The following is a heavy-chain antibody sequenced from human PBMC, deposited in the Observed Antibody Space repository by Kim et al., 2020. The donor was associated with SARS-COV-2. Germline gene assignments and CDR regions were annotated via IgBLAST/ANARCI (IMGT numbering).Heavy chain of an antibody. D-gene: IGHD1-26*01. CDR3: ARGSSGSYPRAFDI. V-gene: IGHV3-74*01. J-gene: IGHJ3*02. Sequence: ADYVKGRFTISRDNAKNTLYLQMNSLRAEDTAVYYCARGSSGSYPRAFDIWGQGTMVTVSS.